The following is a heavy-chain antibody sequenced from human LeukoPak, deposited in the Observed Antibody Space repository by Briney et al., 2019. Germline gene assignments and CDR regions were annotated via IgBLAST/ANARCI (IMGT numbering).Heavy chain of an antibody. CDR2: ISSSGSST. CDR3: AKDLKSSGWDNDY. Sequence: GGSLRLSCAASGFTFSSYNMNWVRQAPGRGLEWVSAISSSGSSTYYADSVKGRFTISRDNSKNTLYLQMNSLRVEDTAVYYCAKDLKSSGWDNDYWGQGTLVTVSS. CDR1: GFTFSSYN. V-gene: IGHV3-23*01. J-gene: IGHJ4*02. D-gene: IGHD6-19*01.